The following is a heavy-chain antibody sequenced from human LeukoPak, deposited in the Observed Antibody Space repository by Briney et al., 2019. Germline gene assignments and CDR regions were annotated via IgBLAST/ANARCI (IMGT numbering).Heavy chain of an antibody. V-gene: IGHV4-59*01. CDR3: ASSRLGYSSGWYYFDY. CDR2: IYYSGST. J-gene: IGHJ4*02. Sequence: PSETLSLTCTVSGGSISSYYWSWIRQPPGKGLEWIGYIYYSGSTNYNPSLKSRVTISVDTSKNQFSLKLSSVTAADTAVYYCASSRLGYSSGWYYFDYWGQGTLVTVSS. D-gene: IGHD6-19*01. CDR1: GGSISSYY.